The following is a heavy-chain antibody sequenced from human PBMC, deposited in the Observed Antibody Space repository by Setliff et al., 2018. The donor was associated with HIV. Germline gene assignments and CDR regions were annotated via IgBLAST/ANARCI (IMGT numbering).Heavy chain of an antibody. D-gene: IGHD5-12*01. V-gene: IGHV4-59*01. J-gene: IGHJ4*02. Sequence: PSETLSLTCSVSGVSISSYYWSWIRHSPGKGLEWIGIIFPGGATNYNPSLTSRATISVDTSKNHLFLKLTSVTTADTAVYFCAKSSPSIGYITDCWGQGAPVTVSS. CDR2: IFPGGAT. CDR3: AKSSPSIGYITDC. CDR1: GVSISSYY.